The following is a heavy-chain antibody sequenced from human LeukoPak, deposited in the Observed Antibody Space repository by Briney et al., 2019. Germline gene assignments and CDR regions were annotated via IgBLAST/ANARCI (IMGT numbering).Heavy chain of an antibody. CDR1: GRTLSQFS. D-gene: IGHD6-19*01. Sequence: ASVKVSCKVSGRTLSQFSLQWVRQVPGKGLEWMGGSDPKDKTFHAQNFQGRVTLTEVTSTDAAYMELSSLIFEDTAVYYCGIRRLAVASAPFDHWGQGTLVTVSS. J-gene: IGHJ5*02. CDR2: SDPKDKT. CDR3: GIRRLAVASAPFDH. V-gene: IGHV1-24*01.